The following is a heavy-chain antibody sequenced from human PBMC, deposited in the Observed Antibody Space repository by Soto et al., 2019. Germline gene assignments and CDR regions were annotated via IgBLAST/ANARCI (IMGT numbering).Heavy chain of an antibody. V-gene: IGHV4-31*03. J-gene: IGHJ4*02. Sequence: SETLSLTCTVSGGSISSGGYYWSWIRQHPGKGLEWIGYIYYSGSTYYNPSLKSRVTISVDTSKNQFSLKLSSLTAADTAVYYCARGRRDRGVLVLGYFDYRGQGTLVTV. D-gene: IGHD3-10*01. CDR2: IYYSGST. CDR3: ARGRRDRGVLVLGYFDY. CDR1: GGSISSGGYY.